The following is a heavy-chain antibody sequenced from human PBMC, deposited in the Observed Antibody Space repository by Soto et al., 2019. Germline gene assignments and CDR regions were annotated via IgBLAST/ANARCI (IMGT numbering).Heavy chain of an antibody. D-gene: IGHD3-10*01. J-gene: IGHJ4*02. CDR3: AKASGWFGEFDY. CDR1: GFTFSSYA. CDR2: ISGSGGST. V-gene: IGHV3-23*01. Sequence: EVQLLESGGGLVQPGGSLRLSCAASGFTFSSYAISWVRQAPGKGLEWVSAISGSGGSTYYADSVKGRFTISRDNSKNTLYLQMNSLRAEYTAVYYCAKASGWFGEFDYWGQGTLVTVSS.